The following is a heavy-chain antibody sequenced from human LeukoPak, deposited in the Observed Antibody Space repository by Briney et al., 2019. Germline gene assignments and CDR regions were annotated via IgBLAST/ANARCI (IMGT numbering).Heavy chain of an antibody. V-gene: IGHV2-5*01. J-gene: IGHJ4*02. D-gene: IGHD3-22*01. CDR2: IYWNDDK. CDR1: GFSLSTSGVG. Sequence: SGPTLVKPTQTLTLTCTFSGFSLSTSGVGVGWIRQPPGKALEWLALIYWNDDKRYSPSLKSRLTITKDTSKNQVVLTMTNMDPVDTATYYCARLYDSSGYYPYYFDYWGQGTLVTVSS. CDR3: ARLYDSSGYYPYYFDY.